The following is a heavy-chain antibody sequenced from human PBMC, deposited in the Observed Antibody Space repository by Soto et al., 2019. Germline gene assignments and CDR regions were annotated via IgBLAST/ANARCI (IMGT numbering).Heavy chain of an antibody. CDR3: ASSIS. Sequence: QVQLVESGGGVVQPGRSLRLSCEASGFIFSSYGMHWVRQAPGKGLEWVAVIWYDGSNKNYADSVKGRFTITRDNSKNTLYLQMNSLRAEYTAVYYCASSISWCQGTLVTVSS. J-gene: IGHJ5*02. CDR2: IWYDGSNK. V-gene: IGHV3-33*01. CDR1: GFIFSSYG.